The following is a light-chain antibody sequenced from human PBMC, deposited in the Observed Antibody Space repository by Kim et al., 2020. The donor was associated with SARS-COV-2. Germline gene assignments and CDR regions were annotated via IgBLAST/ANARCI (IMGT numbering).Light chain of an antibody. V-gene: IGLV2-11*03. J-gene: IGLJ2*01. CDR1: SSDVGSDNY. Sequence: QSVTISCTGTSSDVGSDNYVSWYQQHPGKAPKVMIYDVSKRPSGVPDRFSGSKSGNTASLTISGLQADDEADYYCCSYAGTFTSLFGGGTQLTVL. CDR2: DVS. CDR3: CSYAGTFTSL.